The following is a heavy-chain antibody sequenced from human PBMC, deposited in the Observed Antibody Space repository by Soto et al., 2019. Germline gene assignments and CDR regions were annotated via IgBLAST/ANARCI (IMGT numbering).Heavy chain of an antibody. V-gene: IGHV2-5*02. Sequence: QITLKESGPTLVKPTQTLTLTCTFSGFSLSTSGVGVGWIRQPPGKALEWLALIYWDDDKRYSPSLKSRLTITKDTSKNQVVRTMTNMDPLDTATYYCAHSTTPYWYFDRWGRGTLVTVFS. J-gene: IGHJ2*01. CDR3: AHSTTPYWYFDR. CDR1: GFSLSTSGVG. D-gene: IGHD4-17*01. CDR2: IYWDDDK.